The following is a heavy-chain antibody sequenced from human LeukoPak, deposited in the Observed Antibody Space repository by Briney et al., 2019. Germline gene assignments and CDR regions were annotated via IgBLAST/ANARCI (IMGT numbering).Heavy chain of an antibody. CDR1: GGSFSGHY. J-gene: IGHJ4*02. D-gene: IGHD1-26*01. Sequence: SETLSLTCAVYGGSFSGHYWSWIRQPPGKGLEWIGEINHSGSTYYNPSLKSRVTISVDTSKNQFSLKLSSVTAADTAVYYCARHRWEEPGYFDYWGQGTLVTVSS. CDR2: INHSGST. V-gene: IGHV4-34*01. CDR3: ARHRWEEPGYFDY.